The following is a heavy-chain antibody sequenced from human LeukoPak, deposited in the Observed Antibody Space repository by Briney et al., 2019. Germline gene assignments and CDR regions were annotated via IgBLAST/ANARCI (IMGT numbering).Heavy chain of an antibody. J-gene: IGHJ6*03. CDR2: MNPNSGNT. V-gene: IGHV1-8*02. Sequence: ASVKVSCKASGYTFTGYYMHWVRQAPGQGLEWMGWMNPNSGNTGYAQKFQGRVTMTRNTSISTAYMELSSLRSEDTAVYYCARGPTTTPHYYYYMDVWGKGTTVTISS. CDR3: ARGPTTTPHYYYYMDV. CDR1: GYTFTGYY. D-gene: IGHD4-17*01.